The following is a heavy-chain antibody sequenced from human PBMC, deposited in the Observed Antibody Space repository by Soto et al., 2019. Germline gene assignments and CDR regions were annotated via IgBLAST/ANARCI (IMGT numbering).Heavy chain of an antibody. CDR2: ISYDGSNK. CDR3: AGVGATSPFAFHY. CDR1: GFTFGSYG. V-gene: IGHV3-30*03. D-gene: IGHD1-26*01. J-gene: IGHJ4*02. Sequence: GGSLRLSCAASGFTFGSYGMHWVRQAPGKGLEWVAVISYDGSNKYYADSVKGRFTISRDNSKNTLYLQMNSLRAEDTAVYYCAGVGATSPFAFHYWGQGTLVTVSS.